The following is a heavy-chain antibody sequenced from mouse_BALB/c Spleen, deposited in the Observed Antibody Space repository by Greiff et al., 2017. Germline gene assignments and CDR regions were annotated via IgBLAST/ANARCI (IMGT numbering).Heavy chain of an antibody. CDR2: INPSTGYT. CDR3: ASGGSSLYFDY. Sequence: QVQLKQSGAELAKPGASVKMSCKASGYTFTSYWMHWVKQRPGQGLEWIGYINPSTGYTEYNQKFKDKATLTADKSSSTAYMQLSSLTSEDSAVYYCASGGSSLYFDYWGQGTTLTVSS. D-gene: IGHD1-1*01. V-gene: IGHV1-7*01. J-gene: IGHJ2*01. CDR1: GYTFTSYW.